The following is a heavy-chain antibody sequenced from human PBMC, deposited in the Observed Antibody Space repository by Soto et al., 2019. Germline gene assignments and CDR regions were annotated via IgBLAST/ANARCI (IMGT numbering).Heavy chain of an antibody. D-gene: IGHD3-3*01. V-gene: IGHV3-23*01. CDR2: ISGSGGST. CDR3: AKDFWNTYYDFWSGYPTFDY. CDR1: GFTFSSYA. J-gene: IGHJ4*02. Sequence: GGSLRLSCAASGFTFSSYAMSWVRQAPGKGLEWVSAISGSGGSTYYADSVKGRFTISRDNSKNTLYPQMNSLRAEDTAVYYCAKDFWNTYYDFWSGYPTFDYWGQGTLVTVSS.